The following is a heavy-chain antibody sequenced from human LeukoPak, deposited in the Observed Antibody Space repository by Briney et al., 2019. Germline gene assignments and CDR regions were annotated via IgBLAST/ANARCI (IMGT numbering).Heavy chain of an antibody. V-gene: IGHV1-69*04. CDR1: GGTFSSYA. D-gene: IGHD5-24*01. Sequence: ASVKVSCKASGGTFSSYAISWVRQAPGQGLEWMGRIIPILGIANYAQKFQGRVTITADKSTSTAYMELSSLRSEDTAVYYCARARWEMATTNYFDYWGQGTLVTVSS. CDR3: ARARWEMATTNYFDY. J-gene: IGHJ4*02. CDR2: IIPILGIA.